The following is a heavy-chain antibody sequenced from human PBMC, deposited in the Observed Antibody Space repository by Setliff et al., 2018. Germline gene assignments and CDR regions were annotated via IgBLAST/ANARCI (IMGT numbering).Heavy chain of an antibody. J-gene: IGHJ6*03. CDR3: ARAADSYGPPRSYMDV. D-gene: IGHD5-18*01. Sequence: GGSLRLSCAASQFTFSRHSMSWVRQAPGKGLVWVSSISSSSSYIYYADSVQGRFTISRDNAKNSLYLQMNSLRAEDTAVYYCARAADSYGPPRSYMDVWGKGTTVTVSS. CDR2: ISSSSSYI. V-gene: IGHV3-21*01. CDR1: QFTFSRHS.